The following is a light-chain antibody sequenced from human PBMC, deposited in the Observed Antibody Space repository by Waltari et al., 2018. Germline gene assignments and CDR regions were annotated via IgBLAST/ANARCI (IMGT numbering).Light chain of an antibody. CDR1: SSDVGANNF. CDR2: VIN. Sequence: QSALTQPRSVSGSPGQSVTISCTGTSSDVGANNFVSWYQHHPDKAPKLIIYVINKRPAGVPDRFSGSNAGNTASLTISGLQAEDEADYYCCSCVGRNIYWVFGGGTKLTVL. CDR3: CSCVGRNIYWV. V-gene: IGLV2-11*01. J-gene: IGLJ3*02.